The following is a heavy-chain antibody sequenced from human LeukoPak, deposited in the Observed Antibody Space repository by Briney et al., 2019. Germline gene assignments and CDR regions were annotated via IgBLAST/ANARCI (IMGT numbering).Heavy chain of an antibody. CDR2: ISYDGSNK. D-gene: IGHD3-3*01. CDR1: GFTFSRDG. J-gene: IGHJ3*02. Sequence: GGSLRLSCAASGFTFSRDGMHWVRQAPGKGLEWVAVISYDGSNKDYADSVKGRFTISRDDSKNTLYLQMNSLRAEDTAVYYCARGFGPNGFDIWGQGTMVTVSA. V-gene: IGHV3-30*03. CDR3: ARGFGPNGFDI.